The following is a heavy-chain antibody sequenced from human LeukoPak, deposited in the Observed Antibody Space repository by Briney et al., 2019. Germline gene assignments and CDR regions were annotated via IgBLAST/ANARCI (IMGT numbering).Heavy chain of an antibody. D-gene: IGHD2-8*01. V-gene: IGHV1-8*01. Sequence: GASVKVSCKASGYTFSNYDINWVRQAPGQGLEWLRWMKPVSGASDSAERFRGRVTLTSDLSTSTAYLELSSLTSEDTAVYFCARTYCENCPNPNWFDPWGQGTLMTVSS. CDR2: MKPVSGAS. CDR3: ARTYCENCPNPNWFDP. J-gene: IGHJ5*02. CDR1: GYTFSNYD.